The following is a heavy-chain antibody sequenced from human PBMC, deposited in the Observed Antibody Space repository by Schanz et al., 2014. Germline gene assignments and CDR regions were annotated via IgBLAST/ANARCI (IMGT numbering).Heavy chain of an antibody. Sequence: QVQLQESGPALVKPSETLSLTCTVSGGSISSEYWSWIRQPAGKGLEWIGRIYNSGKTNYNPSLERRGRMSLGHENKKLTLKLRSVSCWGTAVYYCARVVLGGDAFDIWGQGTMVNAS. D-gene: IGHD3-10*01. J-gene: IGHJ3*02. CDR1: GGSISSEY. CDR2: IYNSGKT. CDR3: ARVVLGGDAFDI. V-gene: IGHV4-4*07.